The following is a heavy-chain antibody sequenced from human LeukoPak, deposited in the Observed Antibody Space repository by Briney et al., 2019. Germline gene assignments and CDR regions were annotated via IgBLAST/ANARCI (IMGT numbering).Heavy chain of an antibody. CDR3: AKGGSPSCYSSSGY. CDR2: ICGRDGSR. D-gene: IGHD2-2*01. J-gene: IGHJ4*02. CDR1: GFTFSTYA. V-gene: IGHV3-23*01. Sequence: AGSLRLSCAAAGFTFSTYAMSWVRQAPGKGLEWVSAICGRDGSRYYADSVKGRFTISRDNSKNTLSLQMNSLRGEATAVYYCAKGGSPSCYSSSGYWGQGTLVTVSS.